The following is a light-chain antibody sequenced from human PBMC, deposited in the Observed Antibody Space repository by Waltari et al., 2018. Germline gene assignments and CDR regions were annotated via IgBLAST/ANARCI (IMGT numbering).Light chain of an antibody. Sequence: SYVLTQPPSVSVAPGQTATITCGGDNIGSKSVKWYLQKPGPAPVLVGCEGSVRPTGIPERFSGTNSGNTATLTISRAETGDEADYYCQVWDSITDHVVFGGGTKVTVL. CDR3: QVWDSITDHVV. CDR2: EGS. J-gene: IGLJ2*01. V-gene: IGLV3-21*02. CDR1: NIGSKS.